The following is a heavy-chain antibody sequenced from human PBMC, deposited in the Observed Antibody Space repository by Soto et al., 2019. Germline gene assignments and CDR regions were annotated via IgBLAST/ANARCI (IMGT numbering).Heavy chain of an antibody. Sequence: QVQLQESGPGLVKPSQTLSLTCTVSGGSISSDGYYWSWIRQHPGKGLEWIGHIYYNGNTYYNPSLKSRLSISPDTSKNQFSLKLNSVTAADTAVYYCARSTRRDADRLNFDSWGQGTLVTVSS. V-gene: IGHV4-31*03. CDR1: GGSISSDGYY. D-gene: IGHD2-2*01. CDR3: ARSTRRDADRLNFDS. J-gene: IGHJ4*02. CDR2: IYYNGNT.